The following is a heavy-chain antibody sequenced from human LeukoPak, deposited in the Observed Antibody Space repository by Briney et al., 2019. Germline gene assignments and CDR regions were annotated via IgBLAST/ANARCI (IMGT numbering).Heavy chain of an antibody. V-gene: IGHV1-58*01. Sequence: GASVKVSCKASGFTLINSAVQWVRQARGQRLEWVGWIIVGRGQTRYAQKFQERVTITRDMSTSTAFLELSSLRSEDSAVYYCAAGDTLVRGVIIPFAPWAREPWSPSPQ. D-gene: IGHD3-10*01. CDR3: AAGDTLVRGVIIPFAP. CDR2: IIVGRGQT. J-gene: IGHJ5*02. CDR1: GFTLINSA.